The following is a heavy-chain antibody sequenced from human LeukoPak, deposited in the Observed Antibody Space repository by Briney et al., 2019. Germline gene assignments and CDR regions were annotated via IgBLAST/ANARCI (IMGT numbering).Heavy chain of an antibody. D-gene: IGHD3-10*01. V-gene: IGHV3-11*06. CDR2: IDRTGTYT. CDR1: GFPFSDYY. J-gene: IGHJ4*02. Sequence: PGGSLRLSCAASGFPFSDYYMNWIRQTPGKGLEWVSYIDRTGTYTNYADSVKGRFTISRDNAKNSLFLQMNSLRAEDTAVYYCARDLSPVVRASPMGYWGQGTLVTVSS. CDR3: ARDLSPVVRASPMGY.